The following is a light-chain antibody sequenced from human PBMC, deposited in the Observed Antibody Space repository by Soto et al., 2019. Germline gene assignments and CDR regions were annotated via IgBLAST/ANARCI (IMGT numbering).Light chain of an antibody. Sequence: DIQMTQSPSTLSASVGDRVTITCRTSQSISSWLAWYQQKPWKAPKLLIYKASSLESGAPSRFSGSGSGTEFTLTISSLQPDDFATYYCQQYNSYSYTLGQGTKVDIK. CDR1: QSISSW. CDR3: QQYNSYSYT. V-gene: IGKV1-5*03. J-gene: IGKJ2*01. CDR2: KAS.